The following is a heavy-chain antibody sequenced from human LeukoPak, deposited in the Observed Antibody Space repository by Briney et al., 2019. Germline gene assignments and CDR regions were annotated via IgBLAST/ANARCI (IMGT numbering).Heavy chain of an antibody. D-gene: IGHD4-23*01. CDR3: ARVGTVVTRRLFYYYYMDV. CDR2: IYYSGST. Sequence: KPSETLSLTCTVSGGSISSSSYYWGWIRQPPGKGLEWIGSIYYSGSTYYNPSLKSRVTISVDTSKNQFSLKLSSVTAADTAVYYCARVGTVVTRRLFYYYYMDVWGKGTTVTISS. V-gene: IGHV4-39*07. J-gene: IGHJ6*03. CDR1: GGSISSSSYY.